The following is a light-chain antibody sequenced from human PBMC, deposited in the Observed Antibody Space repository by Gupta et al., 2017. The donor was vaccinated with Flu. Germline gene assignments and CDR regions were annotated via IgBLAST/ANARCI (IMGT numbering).Light chain of an antibody. V-gene: IGLV2-14*01. CDR1: SSDVGGYNY. J-gene: IGLJ3*02. CDR3: ASYTTSATWV. Sequence: QSALTQPVSVSGTPGQSLTISCTGTSSDVGGYNYVSLDQQHPGKAPKLMIYEVTGRPAGVSSRFSGSKSGNTASLTISGRKAEDGADYFFASYTTSATWVFGGGTKLTVL. CDR2: EVT.